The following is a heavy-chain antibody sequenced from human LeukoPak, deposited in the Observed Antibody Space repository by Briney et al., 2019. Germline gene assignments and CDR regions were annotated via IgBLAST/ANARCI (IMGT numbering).Heavy chain of an antibody. CDR2: ISSSSSYI. CDR1: GFTFSSYS. V-gene: IGHV3-21*01. J-gene: IGHJ4*02. Sequence: GGSLRLSXAASGFTFSSYSMNWVCQAPGKGLEWVSSISSSSSYIYYADSVKGRFTISRDNAKNSLYLQMNSLRAEDTAVYYCARALGTTVPTGWGQGTLVTVSS. CDR3: ARALGTTVPTG. D-gene: IGHD1-7*01.